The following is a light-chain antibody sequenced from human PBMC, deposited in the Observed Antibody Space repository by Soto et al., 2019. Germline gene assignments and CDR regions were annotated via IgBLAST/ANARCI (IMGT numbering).Light chain of an antibody. CDR2: DAS. CDR1: QYIGSA. V-gene: IGKV3-15*01. Sequence: DIMFTQSPGTLSLYKGARATLSCRASQYIGSAVAWYHQRSGQAPRLLIFDASIRVPTTPARFSGSVSGTEFTLTIRSLESEDFAVYCCQQYGYRPRTFGQGTKVDNK. CDR3: QQYGYRPRT. J-gene: IGKJ1*01.